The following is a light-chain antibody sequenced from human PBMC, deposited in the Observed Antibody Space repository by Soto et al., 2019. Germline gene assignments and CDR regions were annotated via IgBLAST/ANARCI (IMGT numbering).Light chain of an antibody. Sequence: DSVMTQSPLSLPVTPGEPASISCRSSQSLLRSNVYNYLDWYLQKPGQSPQVLFYLGSNRGSGVPHRFSGSRSGTDFTLKISRVEAEDVGVYYCMQALQTPYTFGQGTKLEIK. J-gene: IGKJ2*01. V-gene: IGKV2-28*01. CDR3: MQALQTPYT. CDR1: QSLLRSNVYNY. CDR2: LGS.